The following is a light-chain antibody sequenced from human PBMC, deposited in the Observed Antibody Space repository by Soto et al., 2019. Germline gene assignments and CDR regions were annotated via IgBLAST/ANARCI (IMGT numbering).Light chain of an antibody. V-gene: IGKV1-27*01. CDR3: QNCKSAVFT. Sequence: DIQMTQSPSSLSVSVGDRVTITCRASQGIDNYLAWYQQRPGQVPKLLIYGATTLQPGVPSRFSGSGSGTDFALTISSLQPEDVATYYCQNCKSAVFTFGPGTKV. J-gene: IGKJ3*01. CDR1: QGIDNY. CDR2: GAT.